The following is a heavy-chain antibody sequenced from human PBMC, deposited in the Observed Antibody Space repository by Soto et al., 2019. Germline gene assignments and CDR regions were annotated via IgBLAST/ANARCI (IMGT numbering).Heavy chain of an antibody. CDR1: GGSISSYY. V-gene: IGHV4-4*07. CDR2: IYTSGST. CDR3: ARETLSSGWYASYYYYYGMDV. Sequence: PSETLSLTCTVSGGSISSYYWSWIRQPAGKGLEWIGRIYTSGSTNYNPSLKSRVTMSVDTSKNQFSLKLSSVTAADTAVYYCARETLSSGWYASYYYYYGMDVWGQGTTGTVSS. J-gene: IGHJ6*02. D-gene: IGHD6-19*01.